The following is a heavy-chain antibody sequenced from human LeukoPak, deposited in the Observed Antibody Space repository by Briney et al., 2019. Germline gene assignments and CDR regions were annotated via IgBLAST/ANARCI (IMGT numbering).Heavy chain of an antibody. J-gene: IGHJ3*02. CDR1: GGSFSGYY. V-gene: IGHV4-34*01. CDR3: ARRGGLTDAFDI. Sequence: PSETLSLTCAVYGGSFSGYYWGWIRQPPGKGLEWIGEINHSGSTNYDPSLKSRVTISVDTSKNQFSLKLSSVTAADTAVYYCARRGGLTDAFDIWGQGTMVTVYS. CDR2: INHSGST. D-gene: IGHD3-16*01.